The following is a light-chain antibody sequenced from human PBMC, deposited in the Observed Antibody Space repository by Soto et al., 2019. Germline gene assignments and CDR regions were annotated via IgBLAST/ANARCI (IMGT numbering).Light chain of an antibody. Sequence: DIQMTQSPSSLSASVGDRVTITCRASQDISVYLAWYQQKPGKVPKLLIYSASTLQSGVPSRFSGSGSGTDFTLTISSLQPEDVATYYCQKFNTASLTFGQGRRLEMK. J-gene: IGKJ5*01. V-gene: IGKV1-27*01. CDR1: QDISVY. CDR3: QKFNTASLT. CDR2: SAS.